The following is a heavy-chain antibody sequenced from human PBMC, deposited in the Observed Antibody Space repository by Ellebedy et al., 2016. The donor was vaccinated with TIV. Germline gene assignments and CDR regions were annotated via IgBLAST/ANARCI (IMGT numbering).Heavy chain of an antibody. CDR1: GYTFTSYD. D-gene: IGHD1-1*01. J-gene: IGHJ3*02. Sequence: ASVKVSCKASGYTFTSYDINWVRQATGQGLEWMGWISAYNGNTNYAQKLQGRVTITADESTSTAYMELSSLRSEDTAVYYCARGRVDNVRAFDIWGQGTMVTVSS. CDR3: ARGRVDNVRAFDI. V-gene: IGHV1-18*01. CDR2: ISAYNGNT.